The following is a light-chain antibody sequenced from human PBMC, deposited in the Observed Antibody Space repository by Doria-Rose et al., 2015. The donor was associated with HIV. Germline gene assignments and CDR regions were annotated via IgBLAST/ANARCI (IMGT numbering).Light chain of an antibody. CDR2: AAS. V-gene: IGKV1-39*01. CDR1: QTVSTY. J-gene: IGKJ1*01. CDR3: QQTYSSPKWT. Sequence: QSPSSLSASIGALVTITCRASQTVSTYLNWFQQEPGKAPKLLIYAASRLQSGVPSRFSGSGSGTDFTLTISGLQPGDFATYDCQQTYSSPKWTVGQETKVELK.